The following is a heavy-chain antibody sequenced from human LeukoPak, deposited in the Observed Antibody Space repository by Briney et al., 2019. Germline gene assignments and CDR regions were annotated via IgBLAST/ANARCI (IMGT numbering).Heavy chain of an antibody. CDR3: ARVITMVRGLPPPGMDV. Sequence: RASVKVSCKTSGGTFSSYAISWVRQAPGQGLEWTGGIIPIFGTANYAQKFQGRVTITADESTSTAYMELSSLRSEDTAVYYCARVITMVRGLPPPGMDVWGKGTTVTVSS. CDR1: GGTFSSYA. CDR2: IIPIFGTA. V-gene: IGHV1-69*13. J-gene: IGHJ6*04. D-gene: IGHD3-10*01.